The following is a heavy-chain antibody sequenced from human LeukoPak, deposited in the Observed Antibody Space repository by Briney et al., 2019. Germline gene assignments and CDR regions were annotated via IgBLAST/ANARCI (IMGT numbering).Heavy chain of an antibody. CDR2: ISGSGTST. CDR3: TRFRRYMDV. D-gene: IGHD2-21*01. Sequence: GGSLRLSCAASGFTFTTYPMSWVRQAPGKGLEWVSGISGSGTSTFYADSVKGRFTISRDNSKNSLFLQMNSLRAEDTAVYYCTRFRRYMDVWGKGTTVTVSS. CDR1: GFTFTTYP. J-gene: IGHJ6*03. V-gene: IGHV3-23*01.